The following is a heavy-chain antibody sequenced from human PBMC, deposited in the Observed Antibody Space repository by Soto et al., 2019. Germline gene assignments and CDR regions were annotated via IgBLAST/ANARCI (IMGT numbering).Heavy chain of an antibody. CDR3: ARDKGYGFGWSSSSGMDV. CDR2: ISGYNGNT. Sequence: QVQLVQSGAEVKKPGASVKVSCKASGYTFSNFGLSWVRQAPGQGLEWMGWISGYNGNTNSAQKCQGRVTMTTDTSTTTAYMEVRSLTSDATAVYYCARDKGYGFGWSSSSGMDVWGQGTTVTVSS. J-gene: IGHJ6*02. CDR1: GYTFSNFG. D-gene: IGHD5-18*01. V-gene: IGHV1-18*01.